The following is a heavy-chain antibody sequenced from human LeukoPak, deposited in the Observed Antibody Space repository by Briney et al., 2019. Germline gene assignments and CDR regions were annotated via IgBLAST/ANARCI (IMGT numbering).Heavy chain of an antibody. V-gene: IGHV3-30*02. Sequence: GGSLRLSCAASGFTFTSYSMNWVRQAPGKGLEWVTFIRYDGNNEYYKDSVKGRFTISRDNSDNTLYLQMNSLRAEDTAVYYCAGGYFDWIQDYYYYMDVWGKGTTVTVSS. J-gene: IGHJ6*03. CDR3: AGGYFDWIQDYYYYMDV. D-gene: IGHD3-9*01. CDR1: GFTFTSYS. CDR2: IRYDGNNE.